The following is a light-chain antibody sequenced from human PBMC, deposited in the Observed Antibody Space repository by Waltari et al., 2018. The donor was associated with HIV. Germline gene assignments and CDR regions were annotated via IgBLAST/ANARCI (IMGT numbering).Light chain of an antibody. V-gene: IGKV1-5*03. CDR2: ETS. Sequence: DIQMTQAPSTLSASIGDRVVITCRASESVDTWLAWYQHKPGKAPTLLIYETSILQDGVSSRFSGSGSATEFTLTSTGLQPDDFATYYCHQYKSYFPTFGQGTKVEV. CDR3: HQYKSYFPT. J-gene: IGKJ1*01. CDR1: ESVDTW.